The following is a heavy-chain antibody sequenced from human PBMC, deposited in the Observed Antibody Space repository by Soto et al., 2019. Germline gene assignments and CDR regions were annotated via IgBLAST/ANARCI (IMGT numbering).Heavy chain of an antibody. V-gene: IGHV3-21*01. CDR2: ISSASSET. CDR1: GFTFSRVS. Sequence: PGGSLSLSSEASGFTFSRVSTIWVRQVPGKGLECVSSISSASSETWYADSVKGRFISSRDNAQNSLFLQMNTLRPEDSAIYYCARVAYWGPGTQVTVA. J-gene: IGHJ1*01. CDR3: ARVAY.